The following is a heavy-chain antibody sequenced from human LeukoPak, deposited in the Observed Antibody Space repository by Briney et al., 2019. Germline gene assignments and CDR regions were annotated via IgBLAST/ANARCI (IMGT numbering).Heavy chain of an antibody. CDR2: ISAYNGNT. D-gene: IGHD3-9*01. J-gene: IGHJ6*02. V-gene: IGHV1-18*01. Sequence: ASVKVSCKASGYTFTSYGISWVRQAPGQGLEWMGWISAYNGNTNYAQKLQGRVTMTTDTSTSTAYMELRSLRSDDTAVYYCARRDYDILTGYWSPDEAYYYYYGMDVWGQGTTVTVSS. CDR3: ARRDYDILTGYWSPDEAYYYYYGMDV. CDR1: GYTFTSYG.